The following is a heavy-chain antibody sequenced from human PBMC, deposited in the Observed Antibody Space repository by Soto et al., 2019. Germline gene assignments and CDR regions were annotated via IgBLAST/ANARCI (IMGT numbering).Heavy chain of an antibody. D-gene: IGHD3-22*01. CDR3: AKHSPIGYSSGYFDF. CDR1: GFTFSSYA. Sequence: GGSLRLSCAASGFTFSSYAMSWVRQAPGKGLEWVSAISGSGGSTYYADSVKGRFTISRDNSKNTLYLQMNSLRAEDTAVYYCAKHSPIGYSSGYFDFWGQGTLVTVAS. V-gene: IGHV3-23*01. CDR2: ISGSGGST. J-gene: IGHJ4*02.